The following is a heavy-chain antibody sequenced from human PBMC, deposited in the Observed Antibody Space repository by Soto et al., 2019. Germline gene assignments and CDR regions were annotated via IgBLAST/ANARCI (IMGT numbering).Heavy chain of an antibody. Sequence: LSLTCTVSGGSISSGDYYWSWIRQPPGKGLEWIGYIYYSGSTYYNPSLKSRVTISVDTSKNQFSLKLSSVTAADTAVYYCARDLSGYYYGSGTYNYFDYWGQGTLVTVTS. CDR1: GGSISSGDYY. CDR3: ARDLSGYYYGSGTYNYFDY. CDR2: IYYSGST. D-gene: IGHD3-10*01. J-gene: IGHJ4*02. V-gene: IGHV4-30-4*01.